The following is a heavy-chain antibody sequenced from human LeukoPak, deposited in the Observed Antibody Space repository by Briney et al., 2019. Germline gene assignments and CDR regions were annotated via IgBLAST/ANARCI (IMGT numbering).Heavy chain of an antibody. Sequence: GGSLRLSCAASGFSFSSYWMHWVRQAPGKGLVWVSRINIDGSSTTYAESVKGRFTISRDNAKNTLYLQMNSLRAEDTAVYYCVRPTYNWNGVWDYWGQGTLVTVSS. D-gene: IGHD1-20*01. CDR2: INIDGSST. CDR3: VRPTYNWNGVWDY. J-gene: IGHJ4*02. CDR1: GFSFSSYW. V-gene: IGHV3-74*01.